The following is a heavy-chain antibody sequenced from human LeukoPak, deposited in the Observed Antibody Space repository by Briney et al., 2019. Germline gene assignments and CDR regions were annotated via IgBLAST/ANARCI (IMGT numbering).Heavy chain of an antibody. CDR1: GYTLTELS. Sequence: ASVKVSCKVSGYTLTELSMHWVRQAPGKGLEWMGGFDPEDGETIYAQKFQGRVTVTEDTSTDTAYMELSSLRSEDTAVYYCATGLPAAKDADAFDIWGQGTMVTVSS. CDR2: FDPEDGET. V-gene: IGHV1-24*01. D-gene: IGHD2-2*01. CDR3: ATGLPAAKDADAFDI. J-gene: IGHJ3*02.